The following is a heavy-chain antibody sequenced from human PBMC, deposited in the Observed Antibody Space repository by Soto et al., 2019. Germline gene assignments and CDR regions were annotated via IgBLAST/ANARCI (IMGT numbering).Heavy chain of an antibody. CDR2: INAGNGNT. J-gene: IGHJ4*02. D-gene: IGHD3-22*01. CDR1: GYTFTSYA. CDR3: ARYRRGYRYYYDSSGYQPLDY. Sequence: ASVKVSCKASGYTFTSYAIHWVRQAPGQRLEWMGWINAGNGNTKYSQKFQGRVTITRDTSASTAYMELSSLRSEDTAVYYCARYRRGYRYYYDSSGYQPLDYWGQGTLVTVSS. V-gene: IGHV1-3*01.